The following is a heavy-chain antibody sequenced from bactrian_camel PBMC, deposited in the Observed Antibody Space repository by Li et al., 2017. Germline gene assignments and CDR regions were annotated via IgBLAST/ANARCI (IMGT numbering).Heavy chain of an antibody. CDR1: GSIYGSYC. D-gene: IGHD5*01. V-gene: IGHV3S40*01. J-gene: IGHJ4*01. CDR3: AAVEPMTWTLRRLDYADSWWRWEEYSY. CDR2: VYFGGGST. Sequence: VQLVESGGDSVQAGGSLRLFCSLSGSIYGSYCFGWFRQAPGKEREGVAFVYFGGGSTYYADSVKGRFTISQDKGKNTVYLLMNSLKPEDSAMYYCAAVEPMTWTLRRLDYADSWWRWEEYSYRGQGPRSPSP.